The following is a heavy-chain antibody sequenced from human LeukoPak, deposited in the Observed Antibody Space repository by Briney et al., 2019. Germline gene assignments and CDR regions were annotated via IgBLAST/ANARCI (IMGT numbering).Heavy chain of an antibody. CDR2: INHSGST. V-gene: IGHV4-34*01. CDR3: ARTGGITVVNWFDP. J-gene: IGHJ5*02. Sequence: SETLSLTCAVYGGPFSGYYWSWIRQPPGEGLEWIGEINHSGSTNYNPSLKSRVTISVDTSKNQFSLKLSSVTAADTAVYYCARTGGITVVNWFDPWGQGTLVTVSS. D-gene: IGHD4-23*01. CDR1: GGPFSGYY.